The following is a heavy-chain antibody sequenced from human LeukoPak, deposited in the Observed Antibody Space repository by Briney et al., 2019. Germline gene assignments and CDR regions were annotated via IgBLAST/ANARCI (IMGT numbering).Heavy chain of an antibody. CDR2: IYYSGST. J-gene: IGHJ4*02. D-gene: IGHD6-19*01. Sequence: SETLSLTCTVSGGSISSSSYYWGWIRQPPGKGLEWIGSIYYSGSTYYNPSLKSRVTISVDTSKNQFSLKLSSVTAADTAVYYCKGGEGSSGWYYFDYWGQGTLVTVSS. CDR3: KGGEGSSGWYYFDY. CDR1: GGSISSSSYY. V-gene: IGHV4-39*01.